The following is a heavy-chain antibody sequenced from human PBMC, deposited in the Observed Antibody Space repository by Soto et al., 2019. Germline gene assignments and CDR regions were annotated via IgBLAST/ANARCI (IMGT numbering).Heavy chain of an antibody. J-gene: IGHJ4*01. V-gene: IGHV1-18*01. D-gene: IGHD2-2*01. CDR3: ARDCRSTGCYVVIDY. CDR2: ISANDGNT. Sequence: ASVQVSCKTPGYTFTSYGSSWVRQAPGQGLEWMGWISANDGNTNHAQNLQDRVTMTTDTSTSTAYMELMSLRSDDTALYYCARDCRSTGCYVVIDYWGQATLVTVSS. CDR1: GYTFTSYG.